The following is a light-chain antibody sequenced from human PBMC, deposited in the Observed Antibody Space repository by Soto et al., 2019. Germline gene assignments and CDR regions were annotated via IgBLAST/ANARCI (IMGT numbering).Light chain of an antibody. CDR3: QQSSDWPLT. J-gene: IGKJ4*01. CDR2: DVS. V-gene: IGKV3-11*01. Sequence: EIVLTQSPATLSLSPGERATLSCRASQSVSSYLAWYQQRPGQAPRLLIYDVSNGATGIPARFSGSGSGTDFTLTISSPETEDFAVYYCQQSSDWPLTFGGGTKVEIK. CDR1: QSVSSY.